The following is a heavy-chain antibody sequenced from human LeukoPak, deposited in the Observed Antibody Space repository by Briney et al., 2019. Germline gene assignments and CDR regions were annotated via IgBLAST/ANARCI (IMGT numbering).Heavy chain of an antibody. CDR3: AKDIVPDSGGVLDY. CDR2: IYNSGTKI. J-gene: IGHJ4*02. D-gene: IGHD2-15*01. V-gene: IGHV3-23*05. CDR1: GITFSTYS. Sequence: GGSLRPSCVASGITFSTYSMTWVRQRPGKGLECAASIYNSGTKIFYADSVKGRFTISKDNSNNVLFLQMNSRRAEDSVIYYCAKDIVPDSGGVLDYWGQGTLVTVSS.